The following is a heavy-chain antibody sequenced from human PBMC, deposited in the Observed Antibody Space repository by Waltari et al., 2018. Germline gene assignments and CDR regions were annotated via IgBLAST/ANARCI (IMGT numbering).Heavy chain of an antibody. CDR2: INPNSGGT. CDR1: GYTFTGYY. Sequence: QVQLVQSGAEVKKPGASVKVSCKASGYTFTGYYMHWVRQAPGQGLEWMGWINPNSGGTNYAQKFQGRVTMTRETSISTAYMELSRLRSYDTAVYYCARDLNIYGAHFDYWGQGTLVTVSS. D-gene: IGHD5-18*01. V-gene: IGHV1-2*02. J-gene: IGHJ4*02. CDR3: ARDLNIYGAHFDY.